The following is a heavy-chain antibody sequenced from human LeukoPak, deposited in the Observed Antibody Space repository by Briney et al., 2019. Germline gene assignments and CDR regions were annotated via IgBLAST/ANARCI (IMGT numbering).Heavy chain of an antibody. V-gene: IGHV3-30*02. CDR1: GFTFSSYG. CDR3: ANPYVASRLPGKKADYYYYMDV. D-gene: IGHD2-21*01. CDR2: IRYDGSNK. J-gene: IGHJ6*03. Sequence: GGSLRLSCAASGFTFSSYGMHWVRQAPGKGLEWVAFIRYDGSNKYYADSVKGRFTISRDNSKNTLYLQMNSLRAEDTAVYYCANPYVASRLPGKKADYYYYMDVWGKGTTVTVSS.